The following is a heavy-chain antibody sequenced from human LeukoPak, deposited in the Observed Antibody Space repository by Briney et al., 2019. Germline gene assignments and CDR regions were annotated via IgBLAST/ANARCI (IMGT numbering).Heavy chain of an antibody. CDR3: ARGVGYYGSGSYHFDC. CDR2: ISSSSSTR. J-gene: IGHJ5*01. V-gene: IGHV3-48*02. Sequence: GGSLRLSCAASGFTFSSYSMNWVRQAPGKGLEWVSYISSSSSTRYYADSVKGRFTISRDNAKNSPDLQMNSLRDEDTAVNYCARGVGYYGSGSYHFDCWGQGTLVTVSS. CDR1: GFTFSSYS. D-gene: IGHD3-10*01.